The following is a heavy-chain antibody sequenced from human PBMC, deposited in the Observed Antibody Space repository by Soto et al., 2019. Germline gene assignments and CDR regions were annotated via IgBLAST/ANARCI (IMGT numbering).Heavy chain of an antibody. V-gene: IGHV1-46*01. Sequence: SVKVSCKTAGYTFSNYYINWVRQAPVQGLEWVGRINPSGGGASYAQKFQGRVTMTRVTSTSTVYMDLSSLRSEDTAVYYCARSQEVVVVPAAPIDYWGQGTLVTVSS. D-gene: IGHD2-2*01. CDR3: ARSQEVVVVPAAPIDY. J-gene: IGHJ4*02. CDR1: GYTFSNYY. CDR2: INPSGGGA.